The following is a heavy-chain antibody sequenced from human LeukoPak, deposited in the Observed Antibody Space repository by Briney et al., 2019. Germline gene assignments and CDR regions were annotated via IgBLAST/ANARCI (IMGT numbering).Heavy chain of an antibody. CDR1: GLTFHNTW. CDR2: IINDGITT. D-gene: IGHD2/OR15-2a*01. Sequence: AGGSLRLSCAASGLTFHNTWMHWIRHAPGEGLVWISRIINDGITTTYADSVKGRFTISRDNAKKTVYLQMNSLRADDTAVYYCAADGEYAFLVWGQGTMVTVSS. V-gene: IGHV3-74*01. CDR3: AADGEYAFLV. J-gene: IGHJ3*01.